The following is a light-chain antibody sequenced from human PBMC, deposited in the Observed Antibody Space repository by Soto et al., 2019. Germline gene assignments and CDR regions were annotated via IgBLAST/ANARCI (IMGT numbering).Light chain of an antibody. V-gene: IGKV3-11*01. Sequence: EILLTQSPATLSLSPGERATLSCRASQSVSSSLAWYQQRPGQAPRLLIYDASNRATGIPARFSGSGSGTDFTLTISSLEPGDFAVYYCQQRSKWPFTFGPGTKVDIK. J-gene: IGKJ3*01. CDR2: DAS. CDR1: QSVSSS. CDR3: QQRSKWPFT.